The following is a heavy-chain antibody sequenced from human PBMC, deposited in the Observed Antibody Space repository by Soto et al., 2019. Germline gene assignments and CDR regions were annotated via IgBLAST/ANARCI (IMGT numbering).Heavy chain of an antibody. Sequence: GGSLRLSCAASGFTFSSYAMSWVRQAPGKGLEWVSAISGSGGSTYYADSVKGRFTISRDNSKNTLYLQMNSLRAEDTAVYYCAGDCSGGSCSDAFDIWGQGTMVTVSS. CDR1: GFTFSSYA. CDR2: ISGSGGST. CDR3: AGDCSGGSCSDAFDI. J-gene: IGHJ3*02. D-gene: IGHD2-15*01. V-gene: IGHV3-23*01.